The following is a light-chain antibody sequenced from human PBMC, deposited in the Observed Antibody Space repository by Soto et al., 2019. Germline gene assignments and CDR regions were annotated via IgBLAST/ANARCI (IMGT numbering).Light chain of an antibody. J-gene: IGLJ3*02. Sequence: QSVLTQPPSVSGTPGPRVNISCSGGISNIGKDTVNWYQQLPGTAPKLLMFNDDKRPSGVPDRFSGSRSGTSASLAISGLQSDDEAVYFCSTWDDSLNGWVFGGGTKLTVL. CDR3: STWDDSLNGWV. CDR1: ISNIGKDT. CDR2: NDD. V-gene: IGLV1-44*01.